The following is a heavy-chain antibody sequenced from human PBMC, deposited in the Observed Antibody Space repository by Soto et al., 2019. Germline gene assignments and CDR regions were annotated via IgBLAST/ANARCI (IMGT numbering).Heavy chain of an antibody. CDR3: ARQGDGYTENWYFDL. J-gene: IGHJ2*01. D-gene: IGHD5-18*01. Sequence: QVQLVQSGAEVKKPESSAKVSCKASGGTFSSYAISWVRQSPGQGLEWMGGIIPIFGTANYAQKLQGRVTITANESTRTADIELSSLISKDTAVYYCARQGDGYTENWYFDLWGSGTLVTVSS. V-gene: IGHV1-69*01. CDR1: GGTFSSYA. CDR2: IIPIFGTA.